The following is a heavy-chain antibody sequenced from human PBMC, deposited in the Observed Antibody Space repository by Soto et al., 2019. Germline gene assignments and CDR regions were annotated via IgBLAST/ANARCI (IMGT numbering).Heavy chain of an antibody. D-gene: IGHD3-10*01. CDR1: GGSISSGGYY. V-gene: IGHV4-31*03. CDR2: IYYSGST. Sequence: QVQLQESGPGLMKPSQTLSLTCTVSGGSISSGGYYWSWIRQHPGKGLEWIGYIYYSGSTYYNPTLKSRVTISVDTSKNQFSLKLSSVTAADTAVYYCARAPRAYYYGSGTSFDPWGQGTLVTVSS. J-gene: IGHJ5*02. CDR3: ARAPRAYYYGSGTSFDP.